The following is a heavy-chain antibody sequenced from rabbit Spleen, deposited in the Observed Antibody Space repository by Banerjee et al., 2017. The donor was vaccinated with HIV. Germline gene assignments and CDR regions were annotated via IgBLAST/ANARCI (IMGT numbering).Heavy chain of an antibody. CDR1: GVSFSSGYD. J-gene: IGHJ4*01. V-gene: IGHV1S40*01. CDR2: IYTGNSKP. D-gene: IGHD8-1*01. CDR3: ARDAGRGDYIDGVFNL. Sequence: QQLKETGGGLVKPGASLTLTCKASGVSFSSGYDMCWVRQAPGKGLEWIACIYTGNSKPYYASWAKGRFTISKTSSTTVTLQMTSLTVADTATYFCARDAGRGDYIDGVFNLWVQGTLVTVS.